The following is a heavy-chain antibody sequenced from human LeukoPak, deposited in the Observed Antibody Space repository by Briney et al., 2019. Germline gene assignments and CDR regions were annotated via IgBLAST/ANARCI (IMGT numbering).Heavy chain of an antibody. CDR1: GGSISSGSYY. V-gene: IGHV4-61*02. Sequence: SQTLSLTCTVSGGSISSGSYYWSWIRQPAGKGLEWIGRIYTSGSTNYNPSLKSRVTISVDTSKNQFSLKLSSVTAADTAVYYCARATRLTRAFDPWGQGTLVTVSS. CDR3: ARATRLTRAFDP. CDR2: IYTSGST. J-gene: IGHJ5*02. D-gene: IGHD3-22*01.